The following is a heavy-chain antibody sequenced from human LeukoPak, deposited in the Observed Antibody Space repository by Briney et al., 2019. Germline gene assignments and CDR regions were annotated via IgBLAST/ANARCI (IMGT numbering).Heavy chain of an antibody. CDR3: ARDHSSGWYNYFDY. V-gene: IGHV4-34*09. Sequence: SETLSLTCAVYGGSFSGSYWSWIRQPPGKGLEWIGYIQYTGNTYYNPSLKSRVAISVDTSKNQFSLKLTSVTAADTAVYYCARDHSSGWYNYFDYWGQGILVTVSS. J-gene: IGHJ4*02. D-gene: IGHD6-19*01. CDR1: GGSFSGSY. CDR2: IQYTGNT.